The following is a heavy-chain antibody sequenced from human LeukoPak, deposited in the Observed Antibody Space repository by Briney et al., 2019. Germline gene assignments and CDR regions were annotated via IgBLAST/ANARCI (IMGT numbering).Heavy chain of an antibody. CDR3: AKNEFMTTVTMPRY. V-gene: IGHV3-23*01. D-gene: IGHD4-17*01. CDR1: GFTFSSYA. Sequence: GGSLRLSCAASGFTFSSYAMSWVRQAPGKGLEWVSAISGSGGSTYYADSVKGRFTISRDNSKNTLYLQMNSLRAEDTAVYYCAKNEFMTTVTMPRYWGQGTLVTVSS. CDR2: ISGSGGST. J-gene: IGHJ4*02.